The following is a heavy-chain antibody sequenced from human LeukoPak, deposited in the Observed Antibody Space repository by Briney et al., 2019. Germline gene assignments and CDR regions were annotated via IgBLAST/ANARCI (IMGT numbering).Heavy chain of an antibody. J-gene: IGHJ4*02. D-gene: IGHD3-3*01. CDR3: ARAIVLEWLLSYYFDY. Sequence: SETLSLTCTVSGGSISSHYWSWIRQPPGKGLEWIGYIYYSGSTNYNPSHKSRVTISVDTSKNQFSLELSSVTAADTAVYYCARAIVLEWLLSYYFDYWGQGTLVTVSS. CDR1: GGSISSHY. V-gene: IGHV4-59*11. CDR2: IYYSGST.